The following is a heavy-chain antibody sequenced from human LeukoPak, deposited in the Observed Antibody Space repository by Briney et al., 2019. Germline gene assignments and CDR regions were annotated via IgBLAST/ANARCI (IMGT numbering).Heavy chain of an antibody. V-gene: IGHV3-21*01. Sequence: GGSLRLSCAASGFTFSSYSMYWVRQAPGKGLEWVSSISSSSSYIYYADSVKGRFTISRDNAKNSLYLQMNSLRAEDTAVYYCARDTPHTVVTPGPDYWGQGTLVTVSS. CDR1: GFTFSSYS. CDR2: ISSSSSYI. CDR3: ARDTPHTVVTPGPDY. J-gene: IGHJ4*02. D-gene: IGHD4-23*01.